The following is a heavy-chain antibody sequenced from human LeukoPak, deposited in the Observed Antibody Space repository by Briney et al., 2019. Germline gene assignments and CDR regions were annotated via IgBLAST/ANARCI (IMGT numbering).Heavy chain of an antibody. CDR3: AKGGSYYEDYFDY. V-gene: IGHV3-23*01. D-gene: IGHD3-22*01. CDR2: ISGSGGST. Sequence: GGSLRLSCAASGFTFSSYAMSWVRQAPGKGLEWVSAISGSGGSTYYADSVKGRFTISRDSSKNTLYLQMNSLRAEDTAVYYCAKGGSYYEDYFDYWGQGTLVTVSS. CDR1: GFTFSSYA. J-gene: IGHJ4*02.